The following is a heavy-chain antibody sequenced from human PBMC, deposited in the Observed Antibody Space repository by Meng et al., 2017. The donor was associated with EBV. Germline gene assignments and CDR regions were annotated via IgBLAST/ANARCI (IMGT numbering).Heavy chain of an antibody. Sequence: QVQLQESGPGLVRPSETLPPTCPVSGGSVNNESYYWGWIRQPPGKGLEYIGYIYYTGSTNYNSSLKSRVTISLDKSKNQFSLKLTSLTAADTAIYYCARGDYTNYPRWFDPWGQGTLVNVSS. V-gene: IGHV4-61*01. J-gene: IGHJ5*02. CDR2: IYYTGST. D-gene: IGHD4-11*01. CDR1: GGSVNNESYY. CDR3: ARGDYTNYPRWFDP.